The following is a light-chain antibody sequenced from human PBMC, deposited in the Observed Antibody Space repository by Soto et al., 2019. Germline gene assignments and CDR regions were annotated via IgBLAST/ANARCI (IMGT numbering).Light chain of an antibody. CDR2: EVS. Sequence: HSVLTQPPSASGSPGQSGTISCTGTSSDVGGYNYVSWYQQHPGKAPKLMIYEVSKRPSGVPDRFSGSKSGNTASLTVSGLQAEDEADYYCSSYAGSNNLVFGGGTKVTVL. CDR3: SSYAGSNNLV. J-gene: IGLJ2*01. CDR1: SSDVGGYNY. V-gene: IGLV2-8*01.